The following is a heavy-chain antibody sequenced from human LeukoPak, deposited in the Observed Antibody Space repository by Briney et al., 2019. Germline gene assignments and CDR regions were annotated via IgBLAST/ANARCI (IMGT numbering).Heavy chain of an antibody. CDR3: ARDYGDYVR. CDR2: IYYSGST. J-gene: IGHJ4*02. D-gene: IGHD4-17*01. CDR1: GGSISSSSYY. V-gene: IGHV4-39*02. Sequence: PSQTLSLTCTVSGGSISSSSYYLGWIRQPPGKGLEWIGSIYYSGSTYYNPSLKSRVTISVDTSKNQFSLKLSSVTAADTAVYYCARDYGDYVRWGQGTLVTVSS.